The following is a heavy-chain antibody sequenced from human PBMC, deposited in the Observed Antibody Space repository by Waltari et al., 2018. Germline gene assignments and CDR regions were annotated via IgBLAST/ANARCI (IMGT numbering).Heavy chain of an antibody. CDR3: ARGVARITICGVVTPPAY. V-gene: IGHV1-2*02. CDR1: GYTFTGYY. Sequence: QVQLVQSGAEVKKPGASVKVSCKASGYTFTGYYMHWVRQAPGQGLEWMGWINPNSGGTNYAQKFQGRVTMTRDTSISTAYMELSRLRSDDTAVYYCARGVARITICGVVTPPAYWGQGTLVTVSS. D-gene: IGHD3-3*01. CDR2: INPNSGGT. J-gene: IGHJ4*02.